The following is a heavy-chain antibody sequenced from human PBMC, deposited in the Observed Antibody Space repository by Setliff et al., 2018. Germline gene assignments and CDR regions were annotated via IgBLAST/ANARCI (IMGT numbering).Heavy chain of an antibody. CDR2: LHRVGTF. CDR3: ARSYHLVLTNWFDA. J-gene: IGHJ5*01. V-gene: IGHV4-38-2*02. CDR1: GYSIITGYY. Sequence: LSLTCSVSGYSIITGYYWAWIRRLPGRGLEWIGSLHRVGTFFYNPSLVSRATLSLDTSRNQFSLGLQSVTAADTAVYFCARSYHLVLTNWFDAWGHGTLVTVSS. D-gene: IGHD1-26*01.